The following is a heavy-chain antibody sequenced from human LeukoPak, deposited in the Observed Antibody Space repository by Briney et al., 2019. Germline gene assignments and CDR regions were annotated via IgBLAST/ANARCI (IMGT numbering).Heavy chain of an antibody. CDR1: GYTFTSYG. CDR2: ISAYNDNT. CDR3: ARGEGTVPFDY. Sequence: ASVKVSCKTSGYTFTSYGISWVRQAPGQALEWMGWISAYNDNTNYAQKFQGRVTMTTDTSTSTAYMELRSLRSDDTAVYFCARGEGTVPFDYWGQGTLVTVSS. V-gene: IGHV1-18*01. D-gene: IGHD3/OR15-3a*01. J-gene: IGHJ4*02.